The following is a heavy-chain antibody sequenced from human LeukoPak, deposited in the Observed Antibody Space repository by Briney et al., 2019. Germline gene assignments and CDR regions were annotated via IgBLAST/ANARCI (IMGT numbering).Heavy chain of an antibody. CDR2: IRSKVYGGTT. CDR3: TRDYGGFDY. CDR1: GFTFGDYV. J-gene: IGHJ4*02. Sequence: LGRSLRLSCRSSGFTFGDYVMTWVRQAPGKGLEWVGFIRSKVYGGTTEYAAPVKGRFIISRDDSKSIAYLQMNSLETEDTAVYYCTRDYGGFDYWGQGTLVTVSS. V-gene: IGHV3-49*04. D-gene: IGHD4-23*01.